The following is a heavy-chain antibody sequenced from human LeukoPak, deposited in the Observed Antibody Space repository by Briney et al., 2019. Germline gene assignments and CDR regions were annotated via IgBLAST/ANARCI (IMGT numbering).Heavy chain of an antibody. Sequence: TSETLSLTCIVSGYSISSGYYWGWIRQPPGKGLEWIGSIYHSGSTYYNPSLKSRVTISVDTSKNQFSLKLSSVTTADTAVYYCARVGLPWGSYRSLIDYWGQGTLVTVSS. CDR1: GYSISSGYY. J-gene: IGHJ4*02. V-gene: IGHV4-38-2*02. CDR3: ARVGLPWGSYRSLIDY. D-gene: IGHD3-16*02. CDR2: IYHSGST.